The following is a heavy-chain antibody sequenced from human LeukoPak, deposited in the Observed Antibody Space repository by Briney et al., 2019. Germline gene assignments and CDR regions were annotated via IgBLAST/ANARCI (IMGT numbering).Heavy chain of an antibody. CDR3: ARDSSYYDSSGYPDAFDI. D-gene: IGHD3-22*01. V-gene: IGHV3-53*01. J-gene: IGHJ3*02. CDR1: GFTISSNY. Sequence: GGSLRLSCAASGFTISSNYMSWVRQAPGKGLEWVSVIYSGGSTYYADSVKGRFTISRDNSKNTLYLQMNSLRAEDTAVYYCARDSSYYDSSGYPDAFDIWGQGTMVTVSS. CDR2: IYSGGST.